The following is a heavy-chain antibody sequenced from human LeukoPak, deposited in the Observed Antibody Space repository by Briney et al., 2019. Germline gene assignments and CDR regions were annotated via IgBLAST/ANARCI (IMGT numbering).Heavy chain of an antibody. D-gene: IGHD7-27*01. CDR2: IYHSGST. Sequence: SETLSLTCTDSGYSISSGYYWAWIRRPPGKGLEWIGYIYHSGSTYYNPSLKGRVTISVDTSKNQFSLMLSSVTAADTAVYYCARAYWGLGAFDIWGQGTMVTVSS. V-gene: IGHV4-38-2*02. J-gene: IGHJ3*02. CDR1: GYSISSGYY. CDR3: ARAYWGLGAFDI.